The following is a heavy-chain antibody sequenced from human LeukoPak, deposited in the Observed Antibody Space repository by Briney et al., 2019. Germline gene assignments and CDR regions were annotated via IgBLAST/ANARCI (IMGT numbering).Heavy chain of an antibody. D-gene: IGHD4-11*01. Sequence: GGPLRLSCAASGFTFSSYGMHWVRQAPGKGLEWVAFIRYDGSNKYYADSVKGRFTISRDNSKNTLYLQMNSLRAEDTAVYYCAKRGNYSNFNYYYYMDVWGKGTTVTVSS. CDR3: AKRGNYSNFNYYYYMDV. CDR1: GFTFSSYG. CDR2: IRYDGSNK. V-gene: IGHV3-30*02. J-gene: IGHJ6*03.